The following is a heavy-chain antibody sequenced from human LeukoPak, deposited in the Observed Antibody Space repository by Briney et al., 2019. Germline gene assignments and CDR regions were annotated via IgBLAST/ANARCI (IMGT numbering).Heavy chain of an antibody. CDR1: GFTFSRSA. V-gene: IGHV3-23*01. CDR2: ISSSGNT. CDR3: VKARISEDGLDF. J-gene: IGHJ4*02. D-gene: IGHD6-13*01. Sequence: GGSLRLSCAASGFTFSRSAMTWVRQTPGKGLDWVSSISSSGNTYYAGSVKGRFTISRDNSKNMLYLQMNSLRAEDTAVYYCVKARISEDGLDFWGQGTLVTVSS.